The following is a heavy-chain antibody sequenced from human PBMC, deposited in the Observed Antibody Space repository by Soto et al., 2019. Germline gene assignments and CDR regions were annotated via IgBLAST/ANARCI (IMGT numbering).Heavy chain of an antibody. J-gene: IGHJ6*02. D-gene: IGHD3-3*01. CDR3: ARGFYYDFWSGYPNYYGMDV. CDR2: MNPNSGNT. V-gene: IGHV1-8*02. Sequence: ASVKVSCKASGYTFTSYGINWVRQATGQGLEWMGWMNPNSGNTGYAQKFQGRVTMTRNTSISTAYMELSSLRSEDTAVYYCARGFYYDFWSGYPNYYGMDVCPRDHGHRLL. CDR1: GYTFTSYG.